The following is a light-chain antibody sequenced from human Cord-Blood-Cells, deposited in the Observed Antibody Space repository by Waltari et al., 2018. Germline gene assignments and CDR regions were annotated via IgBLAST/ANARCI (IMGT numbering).Light chain of an antibody. Sequence: QSALTQPASVSGSPVQSITISCTVTSSDVGGYNYVSWYQQHPGKAPKLMIYDVSNRPSGVSNRFSGSKSGNTASLTISGLQAEDEADYYCSSYTSSSTYVVFGGWTKLTVL. CDR3: SSYTSSSTYVV. CDR1: SSDVGGYNY. CDR2: DVS. J-gene: IGLJ2*01. V-gene: IGLV2-14*01.